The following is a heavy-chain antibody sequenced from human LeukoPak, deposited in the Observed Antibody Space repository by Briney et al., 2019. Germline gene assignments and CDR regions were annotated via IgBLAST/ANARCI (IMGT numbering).Heavy chain of an antibody. V-gene: IGHV3-48*02. CDR1: GFTFSNYN. CDR3: ARVGDGYSVNYFDY. CDR2: ISSTSSTV. D-gene: IGHD5-24*01. J-gene: IGHJ4*02. Sequence: GGSLRLSCAASGFTFSNYNMNWVRQAPGKGLEWVSYISSTSSTVCYADSVKGRFTASRDNAENSLYLQMNSLRDEDTAMFYCARVGDGYSVNYFDYWGQGTLVTVSS.